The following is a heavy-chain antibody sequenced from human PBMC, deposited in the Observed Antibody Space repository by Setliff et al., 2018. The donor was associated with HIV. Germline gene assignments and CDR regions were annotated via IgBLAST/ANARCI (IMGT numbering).Heavy chain of an antibody. Sequence: TSETLSLTCTVSGGSISSGGYYWSWIRQHPGKGLEWIGYIHYTGSTYYNPSLKSRVTISVDTSKNQFSLKLSSVTAADTAVYYCSREPLGVVLHYYFSYMDVWGKGTTVTVSS. D-gene: IGHD3-3*01. CDR3: SREPLGVVLHYYFSYMDV. CDR1: GGSISSGGYY. CDR2: IHYTGST. J-gene: IGHJ6*03. V-gene: IGHV4-31*03.